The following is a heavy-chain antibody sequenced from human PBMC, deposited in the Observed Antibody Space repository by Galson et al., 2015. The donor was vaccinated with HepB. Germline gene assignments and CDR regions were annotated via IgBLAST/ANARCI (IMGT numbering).Heavy chain of an antibody. J-gene: IGHJ4*02. CDR1: GGTFSGYG. D-gene: IGHD3-3*01. CDR3: ARALLRFLERSGY. Sequence: SVKVSCKASGGTFSGYGISWVRQAPGQGLEWMGWISAYNGNTNYAQKLQGRVTMTTDTSTSTAYMELRSLRAEDTAVYYCARALLRFLERSGYWGQGTLVTVSS. CDR2: ISAYNGNT. V-gene: IGHV1-18*04.